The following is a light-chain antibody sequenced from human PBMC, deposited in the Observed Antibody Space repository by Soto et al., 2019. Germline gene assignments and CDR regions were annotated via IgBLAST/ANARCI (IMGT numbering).Light chain of an antibody. J-gene: IGKJ4*01. CDR3: QQYGSSPPLT. CDR1: QSVSSSY. V-gene: IGKV3-20*01. CDR2: GAS. Sequence: IVMRQSPDSLAVPLGERATINCRASQSVSSSYLAWYQQKPGQAPRLLIYGASSRATGIPDRFSGSGSGTDFTLTISRLEPEDFAVYYCQQYGSSPPLTFGGGTKVDIK.